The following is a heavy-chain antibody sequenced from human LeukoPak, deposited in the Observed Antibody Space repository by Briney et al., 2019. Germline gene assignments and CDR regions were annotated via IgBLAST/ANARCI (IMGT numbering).Heavy chain of an antibody. D-gene: IGHD5-24*01. CDR2: ISSSGSTI. Sequence: GGSLRLSCAASGFTFSDYYMSWIRPAPGKGLEWVSYISSSGSTIYYADSVKGRFTISRDNAKNSLYLQMNSLRAEDTAVYYCAREVPPRLDGYIHLFDYWGQGTLVTVSS. J-gene: IGHJ4*02. CDR3: AREVPPRLDGYIHLFDY. V-gene: IGHV3-11*01. CDR1: GFTFSDYY.